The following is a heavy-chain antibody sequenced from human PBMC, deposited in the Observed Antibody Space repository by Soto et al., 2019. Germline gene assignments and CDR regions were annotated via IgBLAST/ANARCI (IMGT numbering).Heavy chain of an antibody. CDR2: TIPLFSTS. V-gene: IGHV1-69*06. CDR1: AGTFNNYA. CDR3: ARAGGIHYYYYGMDV. Sequence: GQLVQSGPEVKKPGSSVTVSCKASAGTFNNYAICWVRQAPGQGLEWMGGTIPLFSTSSYAQKFQGRVTITADKSTSTVYMAMRNLKSEDTALYYCARAGGIHYYYYGMDVWGQGTTVTVS. J-gene: IGHJ6*02. D-gene: IGHD6-13*01.